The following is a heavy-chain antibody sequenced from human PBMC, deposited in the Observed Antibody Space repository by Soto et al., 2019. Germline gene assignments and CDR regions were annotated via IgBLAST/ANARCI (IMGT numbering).Heavy chain of an antibody. V-gene: IGHV3-21*01. CDR2: ISSSSSYI. Sequence: GGSLRLSCAASGFTFSSYSMNWVRQAPGKGLEWVSSISSSSSYIYYSDSVKGRFTISRDNAKNSLYLQMNSLRAEDTAVYYCASVDYDSSGYYKIPFDYWGQGTLVTVSS. CDR1: GFTFSSYS. J-gene: IGHJ4*02. CDR3: ASVDYDSSGYYKIPFDY. D-gene: IGHD3-22*01.